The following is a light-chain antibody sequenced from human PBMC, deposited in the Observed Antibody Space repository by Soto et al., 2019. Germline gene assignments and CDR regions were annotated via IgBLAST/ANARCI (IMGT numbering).Light chain of an antibody. J-gene: IGLJ1*01. CDR3: GSYSSTTAV. V-gene: IGLV2-14*01. Sequence: QSVLTQPASVSGSPGQSITISCTGTSSDVGGYNYVSWYQQHPGKAPKLMIYDVTNRPSGVSNRFSGSKSGNTASLTISGLQDEDEADYYCGSYSSTTAVFGTGTKLTVL. CDR1: SSDVGGYNY. CDR2: DVT.